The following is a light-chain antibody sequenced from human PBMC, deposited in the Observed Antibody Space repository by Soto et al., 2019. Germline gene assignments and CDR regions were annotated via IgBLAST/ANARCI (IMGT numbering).Light chain of an antibody. J-gene: IGKJ1*01. CDR2: RVS. Sequence: DIVLTQTPLSSPVTLGQPASISCRSSQRLVHSDGNTYLSWLQQRPGQPPRLLLYRVSNRFSGVPDRFSGSGAGTDVTLKISRVEAEDVGVYYCTQETQFPRTFGQGTRVEIK. CDR1: QRLVHSDGNTY. V-gene: IGKV2-24*01. CDR3: TQETQFPRT.